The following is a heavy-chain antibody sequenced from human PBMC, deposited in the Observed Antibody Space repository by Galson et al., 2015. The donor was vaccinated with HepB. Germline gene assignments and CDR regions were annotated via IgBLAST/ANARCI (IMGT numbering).Heavy chain of an antibody. V-gene: IGHV1-24*01. D-gene: IGHD3-10*01. CDR2: FDPEDGET. J-gene: IGHJ4*02. CDR3: ATVGSYYYGSGSYFGY. Sequence: SVKVSCKVSGYTLTELSMHWVRQAPGKGLEWMGGFDPEDGETIYAQKFQGRVTMTEDTSTDTAYMELSSLRSEDTAVYYCATVGSYYYGSGSYFGYWGQGTLVTVSS. CDR1: GYTLTELS.